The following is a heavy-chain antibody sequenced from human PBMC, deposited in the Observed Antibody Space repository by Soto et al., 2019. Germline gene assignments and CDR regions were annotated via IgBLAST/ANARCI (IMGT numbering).Heavy chain of an antibody. CDR3: ARDLAAAAY. D-gene: IGHD6-13*01. J-gene: IGHJ4*02. Sequence: QVQLVQSGAEVKKPGASVKVSCKASGHIFTNYYIHWVRQAPGQGLEWMAIINPLPTSGSTNYAQKFQGRVTVTRDTSTSTVYLELSSLRSDDTAVYCCARDLAAAAYWGQGTLVTVSS. V-gene: IGHV1-46*01. CDR1: GHIFTNYY. CDR2: INPLPTSGST.